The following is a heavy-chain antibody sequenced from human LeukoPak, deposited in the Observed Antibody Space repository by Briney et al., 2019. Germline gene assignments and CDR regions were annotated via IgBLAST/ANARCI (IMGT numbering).Heavy chain of an antibody. CDR2: IKSKTDGGTT. V-gene: IGHV3-15*01. Sequence: PGGSLGLSCGASGFSFRYAWMNWVRQAPGKGLEWVGRIKSKTDGGTTDYAAPVKGRFTISRDDSRSTLCLQMNSLKTEDSAVYYCTKYGSGWSQDYWGQGTLVTVSS. CDR3: TKYGSGWSQDY. CDR1: GFSFRYAW. D-gene: IGHD6-19*01. J-gene: IGHJ4*02.